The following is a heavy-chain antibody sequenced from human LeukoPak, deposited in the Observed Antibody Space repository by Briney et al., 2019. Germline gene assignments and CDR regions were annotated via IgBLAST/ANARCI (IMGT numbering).Heavy chain of an antibody. CDR2: INSDGSTT. V-gene: IGHV3-74*01. Sequence: AGGSLRLSCAASGFTFSSYWMHWVRQAPGEGLVWVSRINSDGSTTNYADSVKGRFTISRDNAKNTLYLQMNSLRDEGTAVYYCARSNNGGWGYCDYWGQGSLVTVSS. CDR3: ARSNNGGWGYCDY. D-gene: IGHD3-16*01. CDR1: GFTFSSYW. J-gene: IGHJ4*02.